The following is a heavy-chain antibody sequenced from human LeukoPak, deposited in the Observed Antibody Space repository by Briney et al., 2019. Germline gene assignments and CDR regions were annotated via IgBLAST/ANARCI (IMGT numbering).Heavy chain of an antibody. V-gene: IGHV4-59*01. J-gene: IGHJ4*02. CDR3: ARNSDILTGYFDDFYFDY. D-gene: IGHD3-9*01. Sequence: PSETLSLTCTVSGGSISSYYWSWIRQPPGKGLEWIGYIYYSGSTNYNPSLKSRVTISVDTSKNQFSLKLSSVTAADTAVYYCARNSDILTGYFDDFYFDYWGQGTLVTVSS. CDR2: IYYSGST. CDR1: GGSISSYY.